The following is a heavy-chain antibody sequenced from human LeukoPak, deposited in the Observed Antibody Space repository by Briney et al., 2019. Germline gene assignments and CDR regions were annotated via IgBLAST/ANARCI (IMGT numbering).Heavy chain of an antibody. D-gene: IGHD3-16*02. CDR3: ARWDVWGSYRFIDY. CDR1: GYTFTSYD. CDR2: MNPNSGNT. V-gene: IGHV1-8*03. Sequence: GASVKVSCKASGYTFTSYDINWVRQATGQGLEWMGWMNPNSGNTGYAQKFQGRVTITRNTSISTAYMELSSLRSEDTAVYYCARWDVWGSYRFIDYWGQGTLVTVSS. J-gene: IGHJ4*02.